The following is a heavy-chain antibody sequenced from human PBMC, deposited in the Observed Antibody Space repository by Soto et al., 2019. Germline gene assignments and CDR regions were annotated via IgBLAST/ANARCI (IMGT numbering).Heavy chain of an antibody. CDR3: ARFRTERTAAATGGFDP. CDR2: ISSSSSTI. Sequence: EVQLVESGGGLVQPGGSLRLSCAASGFTFSSYSMNWVRQAPGKGLEWVSYISSSSSTIYYADSVKGRFTISRDNAKNSLYLQMNSLRDEDTAVYDCARFRTERTAAATGGFDPWGQGTLVTVSS. CDR1: GFTFSSYS. J-gene: IGHJ5*02. V-gene: IGHV3-48*02. D-gene: IGHD6-13*01.